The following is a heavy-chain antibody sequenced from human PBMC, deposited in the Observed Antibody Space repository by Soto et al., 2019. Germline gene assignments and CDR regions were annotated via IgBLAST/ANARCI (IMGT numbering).Heavy chain of an antibody. D-gene: IGHD3-16*02. CDR1: GGTFSSYA. CDR2: IIPIFGTA. Sequence: GASVKVSCKASGGTFSSYAISWVRQAPGQGLEWMGGIIPIFGTANYAQKFQGRVTITADESTSTAYMELSSLRSEDTAVYYCARGYHYVWGSYRPPLSHYGMDVWGQGTTVTVSS. J-gene: IGHJ6*02. V-gene: IGHV1-69*13. CDR3: ARGYHYVWGSYRPPLSHYGMDV.